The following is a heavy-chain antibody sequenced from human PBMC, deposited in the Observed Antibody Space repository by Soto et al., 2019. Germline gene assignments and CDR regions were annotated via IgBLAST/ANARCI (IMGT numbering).Heavy chain of an antibody. CDR2: IYWDDDK. V-gene: IGHV2-5*02. Sequence: QITLKESGPTLVKLTQTLTLTCTYSGFSLRTTGVGVGWIRQPPGKALEWLGIIYWDDDKRYSPSLKSRLTLTSDISKSQVVLTMTNMGPVDTATYFCAHTWGLPFDYWGPGNLVIVSS. CDR1: GFSLRTTGVG. D-gene: IGHD3-16*01. J-gene: IGHJ4*02. CDR3: AHTWGLPFDY.